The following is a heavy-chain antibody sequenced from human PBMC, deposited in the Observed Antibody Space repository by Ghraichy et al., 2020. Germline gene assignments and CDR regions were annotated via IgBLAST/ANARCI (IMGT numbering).Heavy chain of an antibody. V-gene: IGHV4-34*01. Sequence: SETLSLTCAVYGGSFSGYYWSWIRQPPGKGLEWIGEINHSGSTNYNPSLKSRVTISVDTSKNQFSLKLSSVTAADTAVYYCAREGGSGWDRFDYWGQGTLVTVSS. D-gene: IGHD6-19*01. CDR2: INHSGST. J-gene: IGHJ4*02. CDR1: GGSFSGYY. CDR3: AREGGSGWDRFDY.